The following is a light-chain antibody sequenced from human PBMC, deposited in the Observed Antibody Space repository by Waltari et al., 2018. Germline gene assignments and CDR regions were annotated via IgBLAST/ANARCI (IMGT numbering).Light chain of an antibody. Sequence: QSALTQPRSVSGSPGQSVTISCTGTSSDVGGYNYVSWYQQHPGKVPKLMIYDVSKRPSGVPDSFSGSKSGNTASLTISGLQAEDEADYCCCSYAGSYSFVFGTGTKVTVL. J-gene: IGLJ1*01. CDR2: DVS. CDR1: SSDVGGYNY. CDR3: CSYAGSYSFV. V-gene: IGLV2-11*01.